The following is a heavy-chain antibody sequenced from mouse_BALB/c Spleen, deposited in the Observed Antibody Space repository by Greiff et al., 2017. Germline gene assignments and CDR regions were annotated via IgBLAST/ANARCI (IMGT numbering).Heavy chain of an antibody. D-gene: IGHD4-1*02. Sequence: EVKLVESGPGLVKPSQSLSLTCSVTGYSITSGYYWNWIRQFPGNKLEWMGYISYDGSNNYNPSLKNRISITRDTSKNQFFLKLNSVTTEDTATYYCARDQLPYYFDYWGQGTTLTVSS. CDR1: GYSITSGYY. V-gene: IGHV3-6*02. CDR3: ARDQLPYYFDY. J-gene: IGHJ2*01. CDR2: ISYDGSN.